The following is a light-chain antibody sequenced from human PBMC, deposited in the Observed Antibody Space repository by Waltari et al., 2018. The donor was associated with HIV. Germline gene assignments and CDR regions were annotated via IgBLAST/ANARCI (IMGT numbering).Light chain of an antibody. J-gene: IGKJ1*01. Sequence: DIQMTQSPSTLSASVGDRATIPCRASQSISSWLAWYQQKPGKAPKLLIYKASSLESGVPSRFSGSGSGTEFTLTISSLQPDDFATYYCQQYSNYWTFGQGTKVEIK. V-gene: IGKV1-5*03. CDR1: QSISSW. CDR2: KAS. CDR3: QQYSNYWT.